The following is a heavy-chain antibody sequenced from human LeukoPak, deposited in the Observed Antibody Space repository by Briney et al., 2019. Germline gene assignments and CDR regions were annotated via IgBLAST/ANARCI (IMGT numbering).Heavy chain of an antibody. Sequence: SETLSLTCAVSGGSISSSNWWSWVRQPPGKGLEWIGEIYRSGSANYNPSLKSRVTISVDKSKNQFSLRLSSVTAADTAVYYCARASHDYGDYSHFDYWGQGTLVTVSS. CDR3: ARASHDYGDYSHFDY. V-gene: IGHV4-4*02. CDR1: GGSISSSNW. J-gene: IGHJ4*02. CDR2: IYRSGSA. D-gene: IGHD4-17*01.